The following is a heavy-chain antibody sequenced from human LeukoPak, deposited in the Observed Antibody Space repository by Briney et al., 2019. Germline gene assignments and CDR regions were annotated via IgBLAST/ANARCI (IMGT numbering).Heavy chain of an antibody. CDR3: AREAEITRFDY. V-gene: IGHV6-1*01. D-gene: IGHD5-24*01. Sequence: SQTLSLTCAISGDSVSTNSVAWNWIRQSPSRGLEWLGRTSYRSKWYNDYAVSVKSRITITPDTSKNQFSLQLNSVTPEDTVVYYCAREAEITRFDYWGQGTLVTVSS. CDR1: GDSVSTNSVA. CDR2: TSYRSKWYN. J-gene: IGHJ4*02.